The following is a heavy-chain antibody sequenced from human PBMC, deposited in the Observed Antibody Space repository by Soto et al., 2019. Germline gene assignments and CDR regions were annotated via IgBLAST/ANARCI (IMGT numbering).Heavy chain of an antibody. V-gene: IGHV4-34*01. CDR2: INHSGST. J-gene: IGHJ6*03. CDR3: ARDRGPYYYMDV. Sequence: SETLSLTCAVYGGSFSGYYWSWIRQPPGKGLEWIGEINHSGSTNYNPSLKSRVTISVDTSKNQFSLKLSSVTAEDTAVYYCARDRGPYYYMDVWGKGTTVTVSS. CDR1: GGSFSGYY.